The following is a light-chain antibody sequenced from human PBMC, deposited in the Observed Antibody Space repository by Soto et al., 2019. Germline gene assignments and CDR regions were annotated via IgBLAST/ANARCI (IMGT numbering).Light chain of an antibody. CDR1: GSNIGNNY. CDR2: DNS. CDR3: GTWDASLSAYV. J-gene: IGLJ1*01. Sequence: QSVLTQPPSVSAAPGQKVTISCSGSGSNIGNNYVSWYQQLPGTAPKLLIYDNSKRPSGIPDRFSGSRSGTSATLGITGLQTGDEADYYCGTWDASLSAYVFGTGTKVTVL. V-gene: IGLV1-51*01.